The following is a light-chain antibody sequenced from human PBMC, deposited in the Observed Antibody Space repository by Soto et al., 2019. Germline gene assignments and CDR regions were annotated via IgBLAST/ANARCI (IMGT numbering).Light chain of an antibody. V-gene: IGLV1-51*01. CDR1: SSNIGGNS. CDR2: DDN. Sequence: QSVLTQPPLVSAAPGQKVTFSCSGSSSNIGGNSVSWYQQLPGTAPKLLIYDDNKRPSGIPDRFSGSKSGTSATLGITGFQTGDEADYYCGSWDSSLSAYVFGTGTKVTVL. CDR3: GSWDSSLSAYV. J-gene: IGLJ1*01.